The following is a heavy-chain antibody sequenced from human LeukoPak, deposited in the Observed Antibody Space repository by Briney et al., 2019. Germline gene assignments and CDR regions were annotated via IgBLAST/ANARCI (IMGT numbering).Heavy chain of an antibody. J-gene: IGHJ4*02. CDR2: IYYSGST. CDR1: GGSISDYY. CDR3: ARHQSASSGYYYGWYFDY. V-gene: IGHV4-59*08. D-gene: IGHD3-22*01. Sequence: SETLSLTCTVSGGSISDYYWSWIRQPPGKGLEWIGYIYYSGSTNYNPSLKSRVTISVDTSKNQFSLKLSSVTAADTAVYYCARHQSASSGYYYGWYFDYWGQGTLVTVSS.